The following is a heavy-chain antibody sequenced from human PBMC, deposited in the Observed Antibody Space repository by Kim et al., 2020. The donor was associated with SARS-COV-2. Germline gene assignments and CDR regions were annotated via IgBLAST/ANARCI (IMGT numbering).Heavy chain of an antibody. Sequence: ASVKVSCKASGYTFTSYGISWVRQAPGQGLEWMGWISAYNGNTNYAQKLQGRVTMTTDTSTSTAYMELRSLRSDDTAVYYCARAVVIYNNWNDQVYYYYGMDVWGQGTTVTVSS. CDR3: ARAVVIYNNWNDQVYYYYGMDV. CDR1: GYTFTSYG. V-gene: IGHV1-18*01. D-gene: IGHD1-20*01. CDR2: ISAYNGNT. J-gene: IGHJ6*02.